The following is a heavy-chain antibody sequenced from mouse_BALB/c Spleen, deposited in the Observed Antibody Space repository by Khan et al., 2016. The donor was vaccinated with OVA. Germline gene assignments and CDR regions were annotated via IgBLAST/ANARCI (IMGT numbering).Heavy chain of an antibody. Sequence: QIQLVPSGPELKKPGETVKISCKASGYTFTNYGMNWVKQAPGKGLKWMGWINTNTGEPTYAEEFKGRFAFSLETSASTAYLQINNLKNEDTASYFCARRFRTAYPLYYYAMDYWGPGTSVTVSS. J-gene: IGHJ4*01. CDR3: ARRFRTAYPLYYYAMDY. CDR1: GYTFTNYG. D-gene: IGHD1-2*01. V-gene: IGHV9-3*02. CDR2: INTNTGEP.